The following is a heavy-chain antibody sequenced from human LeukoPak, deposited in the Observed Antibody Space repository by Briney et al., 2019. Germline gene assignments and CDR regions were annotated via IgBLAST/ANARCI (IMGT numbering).Heavy chain of an antibody. CDR3: AKGGTEIYYYGMDV. V-gene: IGHV3-30*18. CDR1: GFTFSSYG. J-gene: IGHJ6*02. Sequence: GGSLRLSCAASGFTFSSYGMHWVRQAPGKGLEWVAVISYDGSNKYYADSVKGRFTISRDNSKNTLYLEMNSLRAEDTAVYYCAKGGTEIYYYGMDVWGQGTTVTVSS. CDR2: ISYDGSNK. D-gene: IGHD1-1*01.